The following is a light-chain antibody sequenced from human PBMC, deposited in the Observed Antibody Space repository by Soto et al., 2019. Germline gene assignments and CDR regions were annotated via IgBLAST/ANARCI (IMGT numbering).Light chain of an antibody. V-gene: IGKV1-9*01. J-gene: IGKJ1*01. CDR3: PQADSAPLT. Sequence: IPLTQSPSSLSASVGDRVTVTCRASQGIGTYLVWYQQKSGKAPTVLIYASSTLQTGVPSRFSGSGSGTDFSLTIISVHPEDVATYYCPQADSAPLTCGQDPKLEIK. CDR2: ASS. CDR1: QGIGTY.